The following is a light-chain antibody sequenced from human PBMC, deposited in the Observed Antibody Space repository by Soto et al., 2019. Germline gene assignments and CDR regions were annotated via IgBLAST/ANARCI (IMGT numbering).Light chain of an antibody. CDR1: QSSGTY. Sequence: DIQMTQSPSALSASVGDRVTITCRASQSSGTYLNWYEQKPGKAPKLLIYAASSLQGGVPSRFSGSGSGTDFTLSISSLQPEYFATYYCQQSYSSWTFGLGTKVEIK. CDR3: QQSYSSWT. V-gene: IGKV1-39*01. J-gene: IGKJ1*01. CDR2: AAS.